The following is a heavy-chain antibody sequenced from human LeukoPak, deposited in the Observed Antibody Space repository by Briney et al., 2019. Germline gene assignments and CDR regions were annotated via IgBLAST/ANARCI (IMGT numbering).Heavy chain of an antibody. Sequence: GGSLRLSCASSGFTFSIYWMHGVREAPGKGGVGVSRINSEWSRTTYADSVKGRFTISRDNAQNPLYLQMSSLSAEDTAVYSCAFPGAAAGTSPDYWGPGTLVTVSS. D-gene: IGHD6-13*01. CDR2: INSEWSRT. V-gene: IGHV3-74*01. CDR3: AFPGAAAGTSPDY. CDR1: GFTFSIYW. J-gene: IGHJ4*02.